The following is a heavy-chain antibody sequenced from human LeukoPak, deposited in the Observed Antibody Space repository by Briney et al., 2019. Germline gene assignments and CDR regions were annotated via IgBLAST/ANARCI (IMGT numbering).Heavy chain of an antibody. V-gene: IGHV1-3*01. CDR1: GYTFTSYA. CDR3: ARDNRYSSSWYYFDY. J-gene: IGHJ4*02. D-gene: IGHD6-13*01. CDR2: INAGNGNT. Sequence: ASVKVSCKASGYTFTSYAMHWVRQAPGQRLEWMGWINAGNGNTKYSQKFQGRVTITRDTSASTAYMELSSLRSEDTAVYYCARDNRYSSSWYYFDYWGQGTLVTVSS.